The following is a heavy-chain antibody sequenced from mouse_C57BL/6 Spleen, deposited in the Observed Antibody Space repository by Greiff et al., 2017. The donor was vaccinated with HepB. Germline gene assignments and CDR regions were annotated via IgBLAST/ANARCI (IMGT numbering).Heavy chain of an antibody. D-gene: IGHD1-1*01. V-gene: IGHV1-59*01. CDR3: ARTTVVATERYAMDY. J-gene: IGHJ4*01. CDR1: GYTFTSYW. Sequence: VQLQEPGAELVRPGTSVKLSCKASGYTFTSYWMHWVKQRPGQGLEWIGVIDPSDSYTNYNQKFKGKATLTVDTSSSTAYMQLSSLTSEDSAVYYCARTTVVATERYAMDYWGQGTSVTVSS. CDR2: IDPSDSYT.